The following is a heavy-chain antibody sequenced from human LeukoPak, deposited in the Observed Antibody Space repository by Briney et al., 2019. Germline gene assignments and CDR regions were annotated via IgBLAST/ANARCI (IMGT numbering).Heavy chain of an antibody. Sequence: GSLRLSCAASGFTVSSNYMSWVRQAPGKGLEWVSVIYSGGSTYYADSVKGRFTISRDNSKNTLNLQMNSLRAEDTAVYYCARESYGSGFDYWGQGTLVTVSS. CDR3: ARESYGSGFDY. J-gene: IGHJ4*02. CDR1: GFTVSSNY. CDR2: IYSGGST. D-gene: IGHD3-10*01. V-gene: IGHV3-66*01.